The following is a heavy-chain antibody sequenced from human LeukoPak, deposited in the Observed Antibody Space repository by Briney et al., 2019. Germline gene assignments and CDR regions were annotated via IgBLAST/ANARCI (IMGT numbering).Heavy chain of an antibody. CDR3: ARKHQRLEHRTVTCIDY. CDR2: INHSGST. V-gene: IGHV4-34*01. D-gene: IGHD2-21*01. J-gene: IGHJ4*02. CDR1: GGSFSGYY. Sequence: SETLSLTCAVYGGSFSGYYWSWIRQPPGKGLEWIGEINHSGSTNYNPSLKSRVTISVDTSKNQFSLKLSSVTAADTAVYYCARKHQRLEHRTVTCIDYWGQGTLVTVAS.